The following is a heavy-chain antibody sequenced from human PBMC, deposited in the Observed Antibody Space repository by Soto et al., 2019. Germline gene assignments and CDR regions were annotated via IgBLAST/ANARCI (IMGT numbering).Heavy chain of an antibody. CDR1: GFTFSSYA. CDR3: AKDHGYSYGRSKRPYFDY. CDR2: ISGSGGST. V-gene: IGHV3-23*01. J-gene: IGHJ4*02. D-gene: IGHD5-18*01. Sequence: EVQLLESGGGLVQPGGSLRLSCAASGFTFSSYAISWVRQAPGKGLEWVSAISGSGGSTYYADSVKGRFTISRDNSKNTLYLQMNSLRAEDTAVYYCAKDHGYSYGRSKRPYFDYWGQGTLVTVSS.